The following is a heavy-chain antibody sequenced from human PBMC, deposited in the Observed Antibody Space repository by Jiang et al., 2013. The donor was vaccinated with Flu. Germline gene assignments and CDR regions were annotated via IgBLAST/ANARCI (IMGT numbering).Heavy chain of an antibody. J-gene: IGHJ4*02. CDR1: GDSIRGYH. D-gene: IGHD5-12*01. CDR3: ARSNSGYDSGDV. CDR2: TYNSATT. V-gene: IGHV4-59*01. Sequence: GSGLVKPSETLSLTCTVSGDSIRGYHWSWIRQPLGKGLEWIGYTYNSATTNYSPSLQSRATISVDTSENHLSLKLRSVTAADTAVYFCARSNSGYDSGDVWGQGTLVTVSS.